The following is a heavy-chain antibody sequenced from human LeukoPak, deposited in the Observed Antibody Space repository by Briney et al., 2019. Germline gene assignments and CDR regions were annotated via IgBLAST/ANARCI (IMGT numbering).Heavy chain of an antibody. Sequence: EGSVKVSCKASGYTFTGYYIHWVRQAPGQGLEWMGGINPNSGGTNSAQKFQGRVTLTRDKSISTAYLELSSLRSDDTAVYYCARDLGSGWIIVDYWGQGTLVTVSS. V-gene: IGHV1-2*02. J-gene: IGHJ4*02. CDR1: GYTFTGYY. CDR2: INPNSGGT. D-gene: IGHD6-19*01. CDR3: ARDLGSGWIIVDY.